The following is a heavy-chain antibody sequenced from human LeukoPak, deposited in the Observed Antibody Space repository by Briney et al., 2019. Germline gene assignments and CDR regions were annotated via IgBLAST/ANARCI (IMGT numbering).Heavy chain of an antibody. J-gene: IGHJ4*02. CDR3: ARGLQLWLY. D-gene: IGHD5-18*01. Sequence: GESLRLSCAASGFTFSSYAMSWVRQAPGKGLEWVSGIGGSGADTYYADSVKGRFTISRDNSKNTLYLQMNSLRAEDAAVYSCARGLQLWLYWGQGTLVTVSS. CDR1: GFTFSSYA. CDR2: IGGSGADT. V-gene: IGHV3-23*01.